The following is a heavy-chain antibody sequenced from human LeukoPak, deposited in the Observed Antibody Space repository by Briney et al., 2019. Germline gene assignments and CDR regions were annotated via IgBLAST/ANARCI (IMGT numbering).Heavy chain of an antibody. J-gene: IGHJ4*02. CDR1: GYTFTGYY. Sequence: ASVKVSCKASGYTFTGYYMHWVRQAPGQGLEWMGWINPNSGGTNYAQKFQGRVTMTRDTSISTAYMELSRLRSDDTAVYYCARERKRPLYCSGGSCYSRSLDYWGQGTLVTVSS. D-gene: IGHD2-15*01. CDR3: ARERKRPLYCSGGSCYSRSLDY. V-gene: IGHV1-2*02. CDR2: INPNSGGT.